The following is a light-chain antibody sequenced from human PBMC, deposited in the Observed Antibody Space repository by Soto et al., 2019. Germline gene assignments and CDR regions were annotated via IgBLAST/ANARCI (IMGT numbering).Light chain of an antibody. CDR3: QQRNNWPLT. J-gene: IGKJ5*01. V-gene: IGKV3-11*01. CDR1: QRVDDSH. CDR2: GAS. Sequence: ESLLPQSPAHLALSSGERATLPCRASQRVDDSHLAWYQLRPGQAPRLLIYGASTRATGIPARFSGSGSGTDFTLTISSLEPEDFAVYYCQQRNNWPLTFGQGTRLEIK.